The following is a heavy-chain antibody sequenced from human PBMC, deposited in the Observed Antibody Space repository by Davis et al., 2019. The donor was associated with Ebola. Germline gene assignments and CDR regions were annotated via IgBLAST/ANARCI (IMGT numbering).Heavy chain of an antibody. J-gene: IGHJ2*01. CDR2: IYCNGRT. D-gene: IGHD6-6*01. Sequence: SETLSLTCSVSGGSISSGTYYWGWVRQPPGKGLEWIGSIYCNGRTYYSSSLEGRVTISLDTSKNQFPLKLRSVTAADTAVYFCARLSGLFSSSSGALYFDLWGRGTLVSVSS. CDR3: ARLSGLFSSSSGALYFDL. V-gene: IGHV4-39*06. CDR1: GGSISSGTYY.